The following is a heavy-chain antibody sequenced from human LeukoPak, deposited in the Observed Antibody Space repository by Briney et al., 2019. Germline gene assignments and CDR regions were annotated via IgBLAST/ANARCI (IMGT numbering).Heavy chain of an antibody. V-gene: IGHV3-7*01. CDR2: IKQDGSEK. D-gene: IGHD7-27*01. CDR1: GFIVSGDF. J-gene: IGHJ4*02. CDR3: ARENWGRLDY. Sequence: GGSLRLSCAASGFIVSGDFMSWVRQAPGKGLEWVANIKQDGSEKYYVDSVKGRFTISRDNAKNSLYLQMNSLRAEDTAVYYCARENWGRLDYWGQGTLVTVSS.